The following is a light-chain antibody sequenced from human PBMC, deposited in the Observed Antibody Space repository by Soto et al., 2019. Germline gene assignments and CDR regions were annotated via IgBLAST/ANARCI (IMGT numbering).Light chain of an antibody. CDR2: DAS. V-gene: IGKV1-5*01. Sequence: DIRLTQSPSTLSAAVGDRVTITCRASQSIAIWLAWYHQKPGKAPKALIYDASRLESGVPSRFSGSGSGTEFTLTISSLQPDDFATYFCQQYHNYPRTFGQGTKVDIK. CDR1: QSIAIW. CDR3: QQYHNYPRT. J-gene: IGKJ1*01.